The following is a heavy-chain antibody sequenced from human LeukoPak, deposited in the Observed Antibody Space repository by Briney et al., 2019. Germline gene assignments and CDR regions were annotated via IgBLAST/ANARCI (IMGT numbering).Heavy chain of an antibody. J-gene: IGHJ4*02. Sequence: TSETLSLTCSVSGGSISSYYWSWIRQPPGKGLEWIGYVYYSGSTNYNPSLKSRVTISVDTSKNQFSLNLSSVTAADTAVYYFARDYSGWYYFDYWGQGTQVTVSS. CDR2: VYYSGST. CDR1: GGSISSYY. V-gene: IGHV4-59*01. CDR3: ARDYSGWYYFDY. D-gene: IGHD6-19*01.